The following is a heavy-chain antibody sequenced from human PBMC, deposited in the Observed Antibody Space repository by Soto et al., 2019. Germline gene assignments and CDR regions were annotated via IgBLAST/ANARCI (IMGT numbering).Heavy chain of an antibody. Sequence: QVQLQESGPGLVKASETLSLTCTVSGGSISSNYWTWIRQPPGKGLEWIGYVYNSGSTNYNPSLKSRVTMSEDTSKSQFSLKVNSMTAADTAVYYCARYRREAVAGYTLYNWGQGILVTVSS. V-gene: IGHV4-59*01. J-gene: IGHJ4*02. CDR3: ARYRREAVAGYTLYN. D-gene: IGHD6-13*01. CDR2: VYNSGST. CDR1: GGSISSNY.